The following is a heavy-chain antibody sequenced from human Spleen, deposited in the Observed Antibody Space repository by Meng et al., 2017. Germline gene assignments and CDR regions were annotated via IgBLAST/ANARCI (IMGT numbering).Heavy chain of an antibody. V-gene: IGHV3-48*03. Sequence: GASLKISCAASGFTFSYYEMSWVRQAPGKGLEWVSYISSDATTIYYADSVKGRFTISRDNAKNSLYLQMNSLRAEDTAVYYCASPFYAGDEDYWGQGTLVTIAS. CDR3: ASPFYAGDEDY. CDR2: ISSDATTI. D-gene: IGHD2-21*01. J-gene: IGHJ4*01. CDR1: GFTFSYYE.